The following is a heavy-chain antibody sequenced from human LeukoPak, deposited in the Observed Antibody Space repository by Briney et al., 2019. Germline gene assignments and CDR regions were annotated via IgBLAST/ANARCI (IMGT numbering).Heavy chain of an antibody. CDR1: GGSISSSSYY. CDR2: ISYSGST. J-gene: IGHJ6*03. V-gene: IGHV4-39*07. CDR3: GGSYYYYYYMDV. D-gene: IGHD1-26*01. Sequence: SETLSLTCTVSGGSISSSSYYWGWIRQPPGKGLEWIGSISYSGSTYYNSSLKSRVTITVDTSKNQFSLKLSSVTAADTAVYFCGGSYYYYYYMDVWGKGTTVTVSS.